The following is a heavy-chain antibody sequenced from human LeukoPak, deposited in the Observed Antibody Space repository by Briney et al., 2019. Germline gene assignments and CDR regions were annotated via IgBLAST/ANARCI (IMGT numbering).Heavy chain of an antibody. CDR2: IKQDGSEK. D-gene: IGHD6-13*01. V-gene: IGHV3-7*03. J-gene: IGHJ4*02. CDR1: GFTFSSYW. Sequence: GGSLRLSCAASGFTFSSYWMSWVRQAPGKGLEWVANIKQDGSEKYYVDSVRGRFTISRDNAKNSLFLQMNSLRAEDTAVYYCARGPLIAAAGTWWGQGTLVTVSS. CDR3: ARGPLIAAAGTW.